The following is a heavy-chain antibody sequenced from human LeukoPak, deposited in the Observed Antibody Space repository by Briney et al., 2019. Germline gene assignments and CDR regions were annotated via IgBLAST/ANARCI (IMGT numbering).Heavy chain of an antibody. V-gene: IGHV1-24*01. D-gene: IGHD2-2*02. CDR2: FDAEDGET. CDR1: GYTLTELS. Sequence: ASVKVSFKCSGYTLTELSMHWVRQAPGKGLEWMVGFDAEDGETIYAQKFQGRVTMTEDTSTDTAYMELSSLRSEDTAVYYCAYCSSTSCYTSAPYYMDVWGKGTTVTVSS. J-gene: IGHJ6*03. CDR3: AYCSSTSCYTSAPYYMDV.